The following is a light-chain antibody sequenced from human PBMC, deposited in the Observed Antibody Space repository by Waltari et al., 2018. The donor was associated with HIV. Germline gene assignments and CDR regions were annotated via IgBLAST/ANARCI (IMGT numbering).Light chain of an antibody. Sequence: ELVMTQSPATLSVSPGERATLSCRASQSVSSNLAWYQQKPGQAPRLLIYGASTRATGIPARFSGSGSGTDFTLTISSLQSEDFAVYYCQQYNNWPPYTFGQGTKVEIK. CDR1: QSVSSN. CDR2: GAS. V-gene: IGKV3-15*01. CDR3: QQYNNWPPYT. J-gene: IGKJ2*01.